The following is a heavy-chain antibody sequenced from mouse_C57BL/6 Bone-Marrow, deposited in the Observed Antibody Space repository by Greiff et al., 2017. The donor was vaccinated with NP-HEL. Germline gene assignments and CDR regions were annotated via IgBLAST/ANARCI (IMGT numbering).Heavy chain of an antibody. CDR3: ARRAPGPYFDY. J-gene: IGHJ2*01. Sequence: QVQLQQPGAELVMPGASVKLSCKASGYTFTSYWMHWVKQRPGQGLEWIGEIDPSDSYTNYNQKFKGKSTLTVDKSSSTAYMQLSSLTSEDSAVYYCARRAPGPYFDYWGQGTTLTVSS. D-gene: IGHD3-3*01. CDR2: IDPSDSYT. V-gene: IGHV1-69*01. CDR1: GYTFTSYW.